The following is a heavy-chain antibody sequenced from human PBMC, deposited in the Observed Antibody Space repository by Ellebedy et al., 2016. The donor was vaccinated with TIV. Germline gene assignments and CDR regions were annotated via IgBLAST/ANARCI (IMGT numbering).Heavy chain of an antibody. CDR3: ARDNYKVSVAGSN. CDR2: IKQDGSET. V-gene: IGHV3-7*01. CDR1: GFTFSSYA. D-gene: IGHD6-19*01. J-gene: IGHJ4*02. Sequence: GESLKISCAATGFTFSSYAMSWVRQAPGKGLEWVANIKQDGSETHHVDSVKGRFTISRDNAKNSLYLQMNSLRAEDTAVYYCARDNYKVSVAGSNWGQGTLVTVSS.